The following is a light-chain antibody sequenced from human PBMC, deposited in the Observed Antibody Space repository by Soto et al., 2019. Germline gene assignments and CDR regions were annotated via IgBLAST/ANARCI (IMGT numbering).Light chain of an antibody. J-gene: IGKJ4*01. CDR1: QVINND. CDR2: DAS. CDR3: QQYEDLPLT. V-gene: IGKV1-33*01. Sequence: DIQLTQSPSSLSASVGDRVTITCPASQVINNDLNWYQQKPGKAHKLLIFDASSVETGFPSRFSGSGSGTHFTFTISSLEPEDIATYHCQQYEDLPLTFGGGTRVELK.